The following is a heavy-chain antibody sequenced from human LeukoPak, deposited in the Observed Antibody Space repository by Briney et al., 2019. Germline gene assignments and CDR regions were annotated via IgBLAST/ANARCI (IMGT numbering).Heavy chain of an antibody. D-gene: IGHD4-17*01. Sequence: KPGGSLRLSCAASGFTFSDYYMSWIRQAPGKGLEWVSYLSSSGGIIYYADSVKGRFTISRDNAKNSLYLQMNSLRAEDTAVYYCARRSGDPQTDYFDYWGRGTLVTVSS. CDR2: LSSSGGII. V-gene: IGHV3-11*04. CDR1: GFTFSDYY. CDR3: ARRSGDPQTDYFDY. J-gene: IGHJ4*02.